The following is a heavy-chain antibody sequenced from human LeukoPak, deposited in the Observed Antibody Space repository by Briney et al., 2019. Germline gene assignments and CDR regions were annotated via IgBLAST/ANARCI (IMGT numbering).Heavy chain of an antibody. CDR2: IWYDGSNK. J-gene: IGHJ6*02. CDR1: GFTFDDYA. CDR3: ARGFVWGSYRPYYYGMDV. V-gene: IGHV3-33*08. D-gene: IGHD3-16*02. Sequence: GGSLRLSCAASGFTFDDYAMHWVRQAPGKGLEWVAVIWYDGSNKYYADSVKGRFTISRDNSKNTLYLQMNSLRAEDTAVYYCARGFVWGSYRPYYYGMDVWGQGTTVTVSS.